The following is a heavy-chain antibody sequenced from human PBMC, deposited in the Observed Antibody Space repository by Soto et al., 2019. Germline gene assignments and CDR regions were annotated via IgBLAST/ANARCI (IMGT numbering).Heavy chain of an antibody. Sequence: PGGSLRLSCAASGFTFSSYGMHWVRQAPGKGLEWVAVISYDGSNKYYADSVKGRFTISRDNSKNTLYLQMNSLRAEDTAVYYCAKVQKRNSSSLRGRESYGMDVCGQGTTVTVSS. CDR1: GFTFSSYG. V-gene: IGHV3-30*18. D-gene: IGHD6-6*01. CDR2: ISYDGSNK. J-gene: IGHJ6*02. CDR3: AKVQKRNSSSLRGRESYGMDV.